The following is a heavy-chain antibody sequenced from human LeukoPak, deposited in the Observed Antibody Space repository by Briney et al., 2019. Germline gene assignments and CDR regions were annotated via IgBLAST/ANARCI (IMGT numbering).Heavy chain of an antibody. J-gene: IGHJ5*02. V-gene: IGHV1-18*01. D-gene: IGHD2-15*01. CDR2: ISAYNGNT. Sequence: ASVKVSCKASGYTFTSYGISWVRQAPGQGLEWMGWISAYNGNTNYAQKLQGRVTMTTDTSTSTAYMELRSLRSDDTAVYYCARSPPDIVVVVAADANWFDPWGQGTLVTVSS. CDR1: GYTFTSYG. CDR3: ARSPPDIVVVVAADANWFDP.